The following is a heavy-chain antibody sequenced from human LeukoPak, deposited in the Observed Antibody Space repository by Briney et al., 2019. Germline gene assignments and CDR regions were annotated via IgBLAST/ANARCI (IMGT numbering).Heavy chain of an antibody. V-gene: IGHV4-59*08. J-gene: IGHJ4*02. D-gene: IGHD3-16*02. Sequence: SETLSLTCTVSGGSINSDHWSWIRQPPGKGLEWIGCISYTGSTHYNPSLKSRVTILVDTSKNHFCLKLSSVTAADTAVYYCASVRGLGVITPYLDYWGQGTLVTVSS. CDR2: ISYTGST. CDR1: GGSINSDH. CDR3: ASVRGLGVITPYLDY.